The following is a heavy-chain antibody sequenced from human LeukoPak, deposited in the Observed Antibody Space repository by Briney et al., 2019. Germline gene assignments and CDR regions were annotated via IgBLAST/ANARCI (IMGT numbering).Heavy chain of an antibody. CDR1: GFTFNEFW. Sequence: GGSLRLSCAASGFTFNEFWMHWVRQAPGKGLMWVSRIHKDGLHTWYADSMKGRFTISRDNAENTVYLQLNSLRVEDTAVHYCARESEAAGTYYLDHWGQGNLVTVSS. D-gene: IGHD6-25*01. CDR2: IHKDGLHT. V-gene: IGHV3-74*01. CDR3: ARESEAAGTYYLDH. J-gene: IGHJ4*02.